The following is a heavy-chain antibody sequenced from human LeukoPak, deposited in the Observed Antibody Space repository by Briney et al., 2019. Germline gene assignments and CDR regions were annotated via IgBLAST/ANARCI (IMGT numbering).Heavy chain of an antibody. CDR3: AREGSSWTYGMDV. CDR2: ISSSGITE. CDR1: GFTFSDYY. Sequence: GGSLRLTCAASGFTFSDYYMSWIRQAPGKGLEWVSYISSSGITEYYGDSVKGRFTISRGNAKNTLYLQMNSLRAEDSAVYYCAREGSSWTYGMDVWGQGTTVTVS. V-gene: IGHV3-11*01. D-gene: IGHD6-13*01. J-gene: IGHJ6*02.